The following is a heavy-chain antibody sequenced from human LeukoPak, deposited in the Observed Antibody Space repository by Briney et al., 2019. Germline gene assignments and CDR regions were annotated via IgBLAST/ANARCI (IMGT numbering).Heavy chain of an antibody. CDR2: IYTSGRT. V-gene: IGHV4-4*07. Sequence: SETLSLICTVCGGSISSYYGSWLPEPAGKGLEWLGRIYTSGRTNYNPSLKSRVTMSVDTSKNQFSLKLSSVTAADTAVYYCARGTGEWYFDLWGRGTLVTVSS. CDR3: ARGTGEWYFDL. D-gene: IGHD7-27*01. CDR1: GGSISSYY. J-gene: IGHJ2*01.